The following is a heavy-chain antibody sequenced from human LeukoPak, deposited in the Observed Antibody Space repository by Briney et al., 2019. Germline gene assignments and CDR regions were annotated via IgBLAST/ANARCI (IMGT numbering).Heavy chain of an antibody. CDR3: VREDTPATANY. Sequence: GRTLMRPWANCGLNFANQAMSWRRQTTGKGLEWVSAISGGGDITYYADSVKGRFAISRDNSKDTLFLQMHSLRPGDTAVYYCVREDTPATANYWGQGTLVTISS. J-gene: IGHJ4*02. CDR2: ISGGGDIT. V-gene: IGHV3-23*01. CDR1: GLNFANQA. D-gene: IGHD2-21*02.